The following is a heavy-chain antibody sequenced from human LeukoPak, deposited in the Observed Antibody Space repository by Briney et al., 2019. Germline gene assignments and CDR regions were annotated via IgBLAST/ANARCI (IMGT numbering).Heavy chain of an antibody. Sequence: ASVKVACKVSGYTLSELFIHWVRQAPGKGLEGMGGLDPEDAETIYAQKFQGRVSMTEDTSTDTAYMELSSLRSEDTAVYYCATAGYTNNWYYFDYWGQGTLVTVSS. CDR2: LDPEDAET. D-gene: IGHD6-13*01. CDR3: ATAGYTNNWYYFDY. V-gene: IGHV1-24*01. J-gene: IGHJ4*02. CDR1: GYTLSELF.